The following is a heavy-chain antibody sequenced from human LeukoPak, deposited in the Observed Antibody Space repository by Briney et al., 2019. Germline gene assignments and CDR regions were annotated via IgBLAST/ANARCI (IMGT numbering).Heavy chain of an antibody. J-gene: IGHJ6*03. CDR3: ARTPLPTVTTGYYYYMDV. V-gene: IGHV1-46*01. Sequence: ASVKVFCKASGYTFTSYYMHWVRQAPGQGLEWMGIISPSGGSTIYAQKFQGRVTMTRETSTSTVYMELSSLRSEDTAVYYCARTPLPTVTTGYYYYMDVWGKGTTVTVSS. CDR1: GYTFTSYY. D-gene: IGHD4-17*01. CDR2: ISPSGGST.